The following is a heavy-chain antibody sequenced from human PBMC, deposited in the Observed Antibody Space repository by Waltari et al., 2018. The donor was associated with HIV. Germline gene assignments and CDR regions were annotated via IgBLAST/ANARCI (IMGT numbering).Heavy chain of an antibody. CDR1: GFTFSNYW. J-gene: IGHJ4*02. Sequence: SLRLSCAASGFTFSNYWMSWVRQAPGKGLEWVANIKQDGSEKYYVDTVKGRFTISRDNAKNSLFLQMNSLRGEDTAVYYCARRRCTSTSCFFDYWGQGTLVTVS. V-gene: IGHV3-7*01. CDR3: ARRRCTSTSCFFDY. D-gene: IGHD2-2*01. CDR2: IKQDGSEK.